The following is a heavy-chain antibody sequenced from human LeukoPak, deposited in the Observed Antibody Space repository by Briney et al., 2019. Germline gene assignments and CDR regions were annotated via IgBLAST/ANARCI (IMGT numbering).Heavy chain of an antibody. D-gene: IGHD6-13*01. J-gene: IGHJ6*02. V-gene: IGHV3-7*01. CDR2: IKQDGSEK. CDR3: ARDPEVLAAAGTLYYYYGMDV. CDR1: GFTFSSYW. Sequence: GGSLRLSCAASGFTFSSYWMSWVRQAPGKGLEWVANIKQDGSEKYYVDSVKGRFTISRDNAKNSLYLQMNSLRAEDTAVYYCARDPEVLAAAGTLYYYYGMDVWGQGTTVTVSS.